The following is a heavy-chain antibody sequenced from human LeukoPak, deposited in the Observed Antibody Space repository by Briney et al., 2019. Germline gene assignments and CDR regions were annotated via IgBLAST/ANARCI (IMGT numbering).Heavy chain of an antibody. CDR1: GGSISSGSYY. V-gene: IGHV4-61*02. CDR2: IYTSGST. D-gene: IGHD3-22*01. Sequence: KPSQTLSLTCTVSGGSISSGSYYWSWIRQPAGKGLEWIGRIYTSGSTNYNPSLKSRVTMSVDTSKNQFSLKLSSVTAADTAVYYCARSYYDSSDYWGQGTLVTVSS. CDR3: ARSYYDSSDY. J-gene: IGHJ4*02.